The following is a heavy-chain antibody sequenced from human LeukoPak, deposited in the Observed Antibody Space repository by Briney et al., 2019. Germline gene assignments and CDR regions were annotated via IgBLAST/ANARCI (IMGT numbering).Heavy chain of an antibody. CDR2: IHQDGSET. CDR3: TRGSFRTTGDSYHYGMDV. V-gene: IGHV3-7*03. D-gene: IGHD3/OR15-3a*01. J-gene: IGHJ6*02. Sequence: GGSLRLSCAASGFTFSRYWMSWVRQAPGKGLEWVANIHQDGSETYYVDSVKGRFTISRDNAKNSLYLQMNSLKTEDTAVYYCTRGSFRTTGDSYHYGMDVWGQGTTVTVSS. CDR1: GFTFSRYW.